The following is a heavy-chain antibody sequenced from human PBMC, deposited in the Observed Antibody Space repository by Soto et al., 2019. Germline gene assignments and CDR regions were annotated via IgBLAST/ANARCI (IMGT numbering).Heavy chain of an antibody. Sequence: GSLRLSCAASGFTFSSYAMHWVRQAPGKGLEWVAVISYDGSNKYYADSVKGRFTISRDNSKNTLYLQMNSLRAEDTAVYYCARDMPGAWGSGNYYYGMDVWGQGTTVTVSS. CDR3: ARDMPGAWGSGNYYYGMDV. CDR2: ISYDGSNK. CDR1: GFTFSSYA. D-gene: IGHD3-10*01. J-gene: IGHJ6*02. V-gene: IGHV3-30-3*01.